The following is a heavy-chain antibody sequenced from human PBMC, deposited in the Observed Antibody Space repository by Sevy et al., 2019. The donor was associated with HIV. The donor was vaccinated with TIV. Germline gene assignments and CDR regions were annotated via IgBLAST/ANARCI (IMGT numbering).Heavy chain of an antibody. J-gene: IGHJ3*01. CDR3: ARFHRGLAAFDV. CDR2: IYYSGTA. CDR1: GDSLRIYN. Sequence: SETLSLTCTVSGDSLRIYNWSWIRQAPGKGLEWVGYIYYSGTANYNPSLKSRVTISVDTSKNQFSLNLSSVTASDTAVYFCARFHRGLAAFDVWGQGTLVTVSS. D-gene: IGHD3-9*01. V-gene: IGHV4-59*03.